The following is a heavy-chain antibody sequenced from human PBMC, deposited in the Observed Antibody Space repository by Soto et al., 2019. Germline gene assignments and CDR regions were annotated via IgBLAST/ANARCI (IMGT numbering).Heavy chain of an antibody. CDR2: ISGSGGST. J-gene: IGHJ4*02. V-gene: IGHV3-23*01. CDR1: GITFSSYA. D-gene: IGHD3-22*01. Sequence: PWGSLILSCASSGITFSSYAMSWVRQAPGKGLEWVSAISGSGGSTYYADSVKGRFTISRDNSKNTLYLQMNSLRAEDTAVYYCAEVGGYDSSGYYYVLHYWGQGTLVTVSS. CDR3: AEVGGYDSSGYYYVLHY.